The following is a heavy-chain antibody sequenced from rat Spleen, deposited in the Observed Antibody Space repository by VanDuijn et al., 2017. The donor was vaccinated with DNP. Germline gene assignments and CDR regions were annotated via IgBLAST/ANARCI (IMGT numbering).Heavy chain of an antibody. V-gene: IGHV3-1*01. CDR1: GYSITSSY. CDR3: VRWIRALDY. J-gene: IGHJ2*01. Sequence: EVQLQESGPGLVKPSQSLSLTCSVTGYSITSSYRWNWIRKFPGNKMEWIGHINYSGSTNYHPSLRSRISITRDTSKHLFFLQLNSVTTEDTATYYCVRWIRALDYRGQGVMVTVSA. D-gene: IGHD4-1*01. CDR2: INYSGST.